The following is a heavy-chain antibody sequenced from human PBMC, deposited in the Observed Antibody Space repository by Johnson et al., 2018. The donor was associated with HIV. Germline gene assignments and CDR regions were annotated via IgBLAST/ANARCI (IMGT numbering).Heavy chain of an antibody. CDR1: GFTFSSYA. V-gene: IGHV3-30-3*01. CDR3: AKVSGDYDSLSAGWAFDI. CDR2: ISYDGSNK. J-gene: IGHJ3*02. Sequence: QVLLVESGGGVVQPGRSLRLSCAASGFTFSSYAMHWVRQAPGKGLEWVAVISYDGSNKYYADSVKGRFTISRDNSKNTLYLQMNSLRAEDTAVYYCAKVSGDYDSLSAGWAFDIWGQGTMVTVSS. D-gene: IGHD3-22*01.